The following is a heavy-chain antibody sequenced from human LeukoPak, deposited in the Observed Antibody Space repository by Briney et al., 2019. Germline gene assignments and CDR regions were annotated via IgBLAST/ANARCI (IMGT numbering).Heavy chain of an antibody. D-gene: IGHD3-3*01. CDR3: ARLPSGYSNWFDP. J-gene: IGHJ5*02. CDR1: GYSISSGYY. V-gene: IGHV4-38-2*02. Sequence: SETLSLTCTVSGYSISSGYYWGWIRQPPGKGLEWIGSIYHSGSTYYNPSLKSRVTISVDTSKNQFSLKLSSVTAADTAVYYCARLPSGYSNWFDPWGQGTLVTVSS. CDR2: IYHSGST.